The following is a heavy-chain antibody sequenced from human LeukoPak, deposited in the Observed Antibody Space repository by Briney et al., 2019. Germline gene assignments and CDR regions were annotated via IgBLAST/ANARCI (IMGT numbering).Heavy chain of an antibody. V-gene: IGHV3-30*18. CDR1: GFTFSSYG. J-gene: IGHJ4*02. CDR3: AKDYYTSGQQWHPFDY. CDR2: ISYDGSNK. Sequence: SGGSLRLSCAASGFTFSSYGMHWVRQAPGKGLEWVAVISYDGSNKYYADSVKGRFTISRDNSKNTLYLQMNSLRPEDTAVYYCAKDYYTSGQQWHPFDYWGQGTLVTVSS. D-gene: IGHD3-10*01.